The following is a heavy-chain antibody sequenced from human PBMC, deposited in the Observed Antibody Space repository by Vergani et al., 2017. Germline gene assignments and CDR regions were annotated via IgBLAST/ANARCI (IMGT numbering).Heavy chain of an antibody. CDR1: GFSLSTSGVG. CDR2: IYWDDDK. D-gene: IGHD6-19*01. Sequence: QITLKESGPTLVKPTQTLTLTCTFSGFSLSTSGVGVGWIRQPPGKALEWLVLIYWDDDKRYSPSLKSRLTITKDTSKNQVVLTMTNMDPVDTATYYCAHLAVAGPFDYWGQGTLVTVSS. J-gene: IGHJ4*02. V-gene: IGHV2-5*02. CDR3: AHLAVAGPFDY.